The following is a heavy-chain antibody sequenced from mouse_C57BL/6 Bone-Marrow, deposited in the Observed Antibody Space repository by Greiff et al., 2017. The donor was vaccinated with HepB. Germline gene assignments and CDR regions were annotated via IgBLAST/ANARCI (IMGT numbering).Heavy chain of an antibody. D-gene: IGHD3-1*01. CDR1: GYSITSGYY. CDR2: ISYDGSN. CDR3: ARDRGPGHY. V-gene: IGHV3-6*01. J-gene: IGHJ2*01. Sequence: ESGPGLVKPSQSLSLTCSVTGYSITSGYYWNWIRQFPGNKLEWMGYISYDGSNNYNPSLKNRISITRDTSKNQFFLKLNSVTTEDTATYYCARDRGPGHYWGQGTTLTVSS.